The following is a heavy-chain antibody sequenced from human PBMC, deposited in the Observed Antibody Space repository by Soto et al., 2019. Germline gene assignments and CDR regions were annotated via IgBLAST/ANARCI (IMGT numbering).Heavy chain of an antibody. CDR3: AKDRLAGGFDY. CDR1: GFTFSSYG. CDR2: IWYDGSNK. V-gene: IGHV3-33*06. Sequence: GGSLRLSCAASGFTFSSYGMHWVRQAPGKGLEWVAVIWYDGSNKYYADSVKGRFTISRDNSRNTVYLQMNSLRADDTALYYCAKDRLAGGFDYWGQGTLVTVSS. D-gene: IGHD3-16*01. J-gene: IGHJ4*02.